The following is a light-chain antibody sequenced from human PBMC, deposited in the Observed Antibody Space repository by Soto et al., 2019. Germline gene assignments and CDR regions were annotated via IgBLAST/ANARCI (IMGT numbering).Light chain of an antibody. V-gene: IGKV1-16*02. J-gene: IGKJ3*01. CDR3: QQYNSHPFT. CDR2: AAS. Sequence: DIQMNQSPSSLSASVGDRVTITCRASQGVSTSLAWFQQKPGKPPKSLIYAASSLESGVPSKFSGSGSGTDFTLTISNLQPEDFATYYCQQYNSHPFTFGPGTEVDI. CDR1: QGVSTS.